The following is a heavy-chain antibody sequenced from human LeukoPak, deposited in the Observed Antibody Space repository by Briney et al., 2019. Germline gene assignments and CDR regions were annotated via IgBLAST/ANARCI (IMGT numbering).Heavy chain of an antibody. Sequence: GGSLRLSCAASAFTFSSYTMNWVRQAPGKGLEWVSSISSSSSYIYYADSVKGRFTISRDNAKNSLHLQMNSLRAEDTAVYYCARGGPTATLQYYYYGMDVWSQGTTVTVSS. CDR2: ISSSSSYI. CDR1: AFTFSSYT. D-gene: IGHD4-11*01. V-gene: IGHV3-21*01. J-gene: IGHJ6*02. CDR3: ARGGPTATLQYYYYGMDV.